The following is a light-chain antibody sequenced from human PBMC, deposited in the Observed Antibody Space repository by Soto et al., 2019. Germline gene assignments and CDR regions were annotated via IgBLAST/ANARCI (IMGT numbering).Light chain of an antibody. CDR3: QVWDDNSDHHV. CDR2: DDS. J-gene: IGLJ1*01. V-gene: IGLV3-21*02. Sequence: SSELTHTSSVSVAPGQTARISCGGNNIGGKSVHWYQQKPGQAPVVVVYDDSDRPSGIPERFSGSNSGNTATLTISRVEAGDEADYHCQVWDDNSDHHVFGTGTKVTVL. CDR1: NIGGKS.